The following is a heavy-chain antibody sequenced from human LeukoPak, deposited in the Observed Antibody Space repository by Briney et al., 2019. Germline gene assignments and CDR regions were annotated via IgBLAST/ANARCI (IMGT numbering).Heavy chain of an antibody. D-gene: IGHD6-13*01. Sequence: SETLSLTCTVSGGSISSYYWSWIRQPPGKGLEWIGYIYYSGSNNYNPSLKRRVTISVDTSKNQFSLKLSSVTAADTAVYYCARDPLIAAAGIDYWGQGTLVTVSS. V-gene: IGHV4-59*12. J-gene: IGHJ4*02. CDR1: GGSISSYY. CDR3: ARDPLIAAAGIDY. CDR2: IYYSGSN.